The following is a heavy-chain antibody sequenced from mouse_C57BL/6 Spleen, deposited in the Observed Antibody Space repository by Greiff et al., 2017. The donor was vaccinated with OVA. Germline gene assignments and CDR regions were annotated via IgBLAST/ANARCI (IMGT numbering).Heavy chain of an antibody. J-gene: IGHJ2*01. D-gene: IGHD1-1*01. CDR1: GFTFNTYA. CDR3: VREEYYGSPYYFDY. Sequence: EVHLVESGGGLVQPKGSLKLSCAASGFTFNTYAMHWVRQAPGKGLEWVARIRSKSSNYATYYADSVKDRFTISRDDSQSMLYLQMNNLKTEDTAMYYCVREEYYGSPYYFDYWGQGTTLTVSS. CDR2: IRSKSSNYAT. V-gene: IGHV10-3*01.